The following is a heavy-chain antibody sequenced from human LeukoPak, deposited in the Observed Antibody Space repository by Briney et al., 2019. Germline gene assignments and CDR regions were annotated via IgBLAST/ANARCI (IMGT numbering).Heavy chain of an antibody. J-gene: IGHJ4*02. CDR1: GFTFSSYW. V-gene: IGHV3-74*01. D-gene: IGHD4-17*01. Sequence: GGSLRLSCAASGFTFSSYWMHWVRQAPGKGLVWVSRINSDGSNTSYADSVKGRFTISRDNAKNTLYLQMNSLRAEDTAVYYCARELYGDYYFDYWGQGTLVTVSS. CDR2: INSDGSNT. CDR3: ARELYGDYYFDY.